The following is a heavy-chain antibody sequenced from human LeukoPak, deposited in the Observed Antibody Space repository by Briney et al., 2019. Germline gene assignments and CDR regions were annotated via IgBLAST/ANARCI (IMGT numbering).Heavy chain of an antibody. CDR3: ARDQIGSLGY. CDR1: GFTLSNTW. CDR2: INQDASTK. J-gene: IGHJ4*02. D-gene: IGHD1-26*01. Sequence: GGSLRLSCVASGFTLSNTWMAWVRQAPGKGLEWVANINQDASTKHYVDSVKGRFTISRDNAKNSLYLQMNSLTVEDTAIYYCARDQIGSLGYWGQGTLVTVSS. V-gene: IGHV3-7*01.